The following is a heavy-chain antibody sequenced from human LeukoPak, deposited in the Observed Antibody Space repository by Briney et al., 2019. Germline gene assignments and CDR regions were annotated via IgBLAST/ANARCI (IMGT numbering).Heavy chain of an antibody. CDR2: ISYSEST. D-gene: IGHD6-13*01. J-gene: IGHJ6*02. CDR1: GGSISSSSYY. CDR3: ARHGWSAAGTGAYYFYGMDV. V-gene: IGHV4-61*05. Sequence: PSETLSLTCTVSGGSISSSSYYWSWIRQPPGKGLEWIGYISYSESTNYNPSLESRVTMSVDTSKNQFSLKLSSVTAADTAVYYCARHGWSAAGTGAYYFYGMDVWGQGTTVSVSS.